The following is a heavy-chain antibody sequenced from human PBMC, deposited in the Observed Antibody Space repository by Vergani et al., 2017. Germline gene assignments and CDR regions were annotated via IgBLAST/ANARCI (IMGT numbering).Heavy chain of an antibody. V-gene: IGHV3-23*01. CDR1: GFTFIMHA. CDR2: LSASDRRT. D-gene: IGHD1-7*01. J-gene: IGHJ4*02. Sequence: EVQLLESGGDLVQPGGSLRLSCAASGFTFIMHAMSWVRQAPGKGLEWVSTLSASDRRTHYADSVKGRFTISRDNSKNSLYLQMNSLRAEDTAVYYCARAPDWNLGDYWGQGTLVTVSS. CDR3: ARAPDWNLGDY.